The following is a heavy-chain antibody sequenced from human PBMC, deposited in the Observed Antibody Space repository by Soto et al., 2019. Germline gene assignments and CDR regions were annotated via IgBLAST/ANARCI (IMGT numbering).Heavy chain of an antibody. CDR3: ASLTWGYGSGSYSPVPYYYYGMDV. D-gene: IGHD3-10*01. J-gene: IGHJ6*02. CDR2: IIPIFGTA. Sequence: SVKVSCKASGGTFSSYAISWVRQAPGQGLEWMGGIIPIFGTANYAQKFQGRVTITADESTSTACMELSSLRSEDTAVYYCASLTWGYGSGSYSPVPYYYYGMDVWGQGTTVTVSS. CDR1: GGTFSSYA. V-gene: IGHV1-69*13.